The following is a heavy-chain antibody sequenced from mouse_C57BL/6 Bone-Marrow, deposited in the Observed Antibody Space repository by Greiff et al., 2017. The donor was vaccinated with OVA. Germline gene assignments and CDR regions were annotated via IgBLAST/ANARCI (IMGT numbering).Heavy chain of an antibody. D-gene: IGHD1-1*01. V-gene: IGHV5-2*01. CDR2: INSDGGST. J-gene: IGHJ2*01. Sequence: EVQLVESGGGLVQPGESLKLSCESNEYAFPSHDMSWVRKTPEKRLELVAAINSDGGSTYYPDTMERRFIISRDNTKKTLYLQMSSLRSEDTALYYCASGATVVATGDYFDYWGQGTTLTVSS. CDR1: EYAFPSHD. CDR3: ASGATVVATGDYFDY.